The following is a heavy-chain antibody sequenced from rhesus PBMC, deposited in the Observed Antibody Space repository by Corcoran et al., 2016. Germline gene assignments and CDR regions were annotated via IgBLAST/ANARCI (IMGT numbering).Heavy chain of an antibody. V-gene: IGHV4-169*02. CDR3: ASAGEYWSSTYCSPHDY. J-gene: IGHJ4*01. D-gene: IGHD2-15*01. CDR2: IYGSGSSN. CDR1: GGSISSSY. Sequence: QLQLQESGPGLVKPSETLSVTCAVSGGSISSSYWSWIRQAPGKGLAWIGYIYGSGSSNNHNPSLQSRVTLAVDTSKNQLSMKRSSVTAADTAVYYCASAGEYWSSTYCSPHDYWGQGGLVTVSS.